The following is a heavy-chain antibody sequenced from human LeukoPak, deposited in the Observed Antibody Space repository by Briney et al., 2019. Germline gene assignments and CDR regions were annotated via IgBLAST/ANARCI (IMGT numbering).Heavy chain of an antibody. V-gene: IGHV3-9*01. Sequence: PGRSLRLSCAASGFTFDDYVMHWVRQAPGKGLEWVSGISWNSGSIGYADSVKGRFTISRDNAKNSLYLQMNSLRAEDTALYYCAKGRYQYYFDYWGQGTLVTVSS. CDR2: ISWNSGSI. CDR3: AKGRYQYYFDY. J-gene: IGHJ4*02. CDR1: GFTFDDYV. D-gene: IGHD2-2*01.